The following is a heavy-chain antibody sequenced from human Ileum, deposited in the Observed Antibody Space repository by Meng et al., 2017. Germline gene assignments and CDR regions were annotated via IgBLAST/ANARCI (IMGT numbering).Heavy chain of an antibody. D-gene: IGHD3-22*01. V-gene: IGHV3-74*01. CDR1: GFTFSSSW. CDR3: ARGPNSGYMGY. CDR2: INSDASST. Sequence: GGSLRLPCAASGFTFSSSWMHGVRQDPGKGLVWVSRINSDASSTTYADSVKGRFTISRDNAKNTLYLQMNSLRAEDTAVYYCARGPNSGYMGYWGQGNLVNGAS. J-gene: IGHJ4*02.